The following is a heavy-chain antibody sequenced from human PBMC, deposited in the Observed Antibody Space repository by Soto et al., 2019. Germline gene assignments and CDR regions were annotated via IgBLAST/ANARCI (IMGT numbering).Heavy chain of an antibody. CDR2: INTGNGNT. J-gene: IGHJ5*02. CDR1: GITYTTYA. V-gene: IGHV1-3*04. D-gene: IGHD5-12*01. CDR3: ARAISGYVT. Sequence: QVQLVQSGAEVKKPGASVKVSCKASGITYTTYAIHLVRQAPGQGLEWMGWINTGNGNTRYSQSFQGRVTLTTDTSANTAYMDLNSLTSEDTAVYYCARAISGYVTWGQGTLITVSS.